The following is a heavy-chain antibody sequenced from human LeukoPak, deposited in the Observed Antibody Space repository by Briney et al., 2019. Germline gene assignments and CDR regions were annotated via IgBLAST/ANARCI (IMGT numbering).Heavy chain of an antibody. CDR1: GGSISSGGYY. D-gene: IGHD6-13*01. V-gene: IGHV4-31*03. J-gene: IGHJ6*02. CDR2: IYYSGST. CDR3: ARAGIAAAGTGYYYYGMDV. Sequence: PSQTLSLTCTVPGGSISSGGYYWSWIRQHPGKGLEWIGYIYYSGSTYYNPSLKSRVTISVDTSKNQFSLKLSSVTAADTAVYYCARAGIAAAGTGYYYYGMDVWGQGTTVTVSS.